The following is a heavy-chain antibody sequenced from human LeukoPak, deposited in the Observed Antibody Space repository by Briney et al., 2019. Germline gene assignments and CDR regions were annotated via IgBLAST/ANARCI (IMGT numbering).Heavy chain of an antibody. D-gene: IGHD2-21*02. V-gene: IGHV3-7*01. CDR1: GFTFSDYW. J-gene: IGHJ4*02. CDR3: AREVTPYY. CDR2: IKQDGSEK. Sequence: GGSLRLSCVASGFTFSDYWMSWVRQAPGKGLEWVANIKQDGSEKYYVDSVKGRFTISRDNAKNSLYLQMNSLRAEDTAVYYCAREVTPYYWGQGTLVTVSS.